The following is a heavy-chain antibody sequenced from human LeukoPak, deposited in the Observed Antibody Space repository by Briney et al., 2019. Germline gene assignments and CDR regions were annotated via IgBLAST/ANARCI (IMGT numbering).Heavy chain of an antibody. J-gene: IGHJ5*02. CDR1: GGSISSGGYY. V-gene: IGHV4-31*03. CDR2: IYYSGST. D-gene: IGHD3-9*01. CDR3: ARVYTYDIFIRGVLGWFDP. Sequence: SETLSLTCTVSGGSISSGGYYWSWIRQHPGKGLEWIGYIYYSGSTYYNPSLKSRVTISVDTSKNQFSLKLSSVTAADTAVYYRARVYTYDIFIRGVLGWFDPWGQGTLVTVSS.